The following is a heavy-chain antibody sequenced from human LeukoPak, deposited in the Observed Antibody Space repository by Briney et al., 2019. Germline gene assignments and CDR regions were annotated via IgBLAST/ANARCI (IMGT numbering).Heavy chain of an antibody. Sequence: PSETLSLTCAVYGGSFSGYYWSWIRQPPGKGLEWIGEINHSGSTNYNPSLKSRVTISVDTSKNQFSLKLSSVTAADTAVYYCARVWGDSSGYYYSDYWGQGTLVTVSS. V-gene: IGHV4-34*01. J-gene: IGHJ4*02. CDR2: INHSGST. CDR1: GGSFSGYY. D-gene: IGHD3-22*01. CDR3: ARVWGDSSGYYYSDY.